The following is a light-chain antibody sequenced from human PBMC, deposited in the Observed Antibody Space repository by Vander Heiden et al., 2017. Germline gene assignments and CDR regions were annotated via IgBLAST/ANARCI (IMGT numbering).Light chain of an antibody. CDR3: RQALQTPFT. CDR2: LGS. V-gene: IGKV2-28*01. CDR1: QSLLHSSGYNY. J-gene: IGKJ3*01. Sequence: DLVMTQSPLSLPVTPGEPASISCRSSQSLLHSSGYNYLEWYLQKPGQSPQLLIYLGSNRASGVPDRFSGSGSGTDFTLKISRVEAEDVGVYYCRQALQTPFTFGPGTKVDIK.